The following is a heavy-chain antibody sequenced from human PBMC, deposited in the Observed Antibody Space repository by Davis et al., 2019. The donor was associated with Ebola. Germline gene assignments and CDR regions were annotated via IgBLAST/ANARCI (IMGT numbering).Heavy chain of an antibody. CDR1: GGTFSSYA. CDR2: IIPIFGTA. Sequence: SVKVSCKASGGTFSSYAISWVRQAPGQGLEWMGGIIPIFGTANYAQKFQGRVTITADESTSTAYMELSSLRSEDTAVYYCARRLYGDYALSYYGMDVWGQGTTVTVSS. D-gene: IGHD4-17*01. J-gene: IGHJ6*02. V-gene: IGHV1-69*13. CDR3: ARRLYGDYALSYYGMDV.